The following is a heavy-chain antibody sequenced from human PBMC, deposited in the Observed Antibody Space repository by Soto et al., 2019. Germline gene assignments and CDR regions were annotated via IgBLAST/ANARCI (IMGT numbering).Heavy chain of an antibody. V-gene: IGHV1-69*01. CDR3: ARATRGSTGMAADGY. CDR2: FIPIFGTA. D-gene: IGHD3-10*01. CDR1: VGTFSSSA. Sequence: QVQLVQSGAEVKKPGSSVKVSCKASVGTFSSSAISWVRQAPGQGLEWMGGFIPIFGTANYAQKFQCRVTITADQFTSTAYMELSSLRSEDKAVECCARATRGSTGMAADGYRGPGNLGTVSS. J-gene: IGHJ4*02.